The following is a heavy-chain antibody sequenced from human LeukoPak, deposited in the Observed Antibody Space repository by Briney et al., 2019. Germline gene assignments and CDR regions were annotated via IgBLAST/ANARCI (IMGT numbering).Heavy chain of an antibody. D-gene: IGHD2-2*01. V-gene: IGHV1-18*01. J-gene: IGHJ6*02. CDR1: GYTFTSYG. CDR2: ISAYNGNT. Sequence: ASVKVSCKASGYTFTSYGISWVRQAPGQGLEWMGWISAYNGNTNYAQKLQGRVTMTTDTSTSTAYMELRSLRSDDTAVYYCARDPGLVVPFDYYYYGMGVWGQGTTVTVSS. CDR3: ARDPGLVVPFDYYYYGMGV.